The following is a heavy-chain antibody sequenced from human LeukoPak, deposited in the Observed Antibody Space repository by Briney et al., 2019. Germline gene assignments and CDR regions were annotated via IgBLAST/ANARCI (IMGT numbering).Heavy chain of an antibody. J-gene: IGHJ2*01. CDR1: GGSINNYY. CDR3: ARDRRSSRSCYLTTTQKGYFDL. CDR2: IYYSGST. Sequence: SETLSLTCTVSGGSINNYYWSWIRQPPGKGLEWIGYIYYSGSTNYNPSLKSRVTISLDTSKNQFSLKLSSVTAADTAVYYCARDRRSSRSCYLTTTQKGYFDLWGRGTVVTVSS. V-gene: IGHV4-59*01. D-gene: IGHD2-2*01.